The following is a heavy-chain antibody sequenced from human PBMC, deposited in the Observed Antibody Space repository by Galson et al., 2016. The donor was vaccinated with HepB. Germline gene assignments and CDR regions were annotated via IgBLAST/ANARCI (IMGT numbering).Heavy chain of an antibody. CDR1: GYTFTSYH. Sequence: SVKVSCKASGYTFTSYHLHWVRQAPGQGLEWMGIINPSGGSTTYAQEFQGRVTMTRDTSTSTVYMELSSLRSEDTAVYYCARDGGNYGMDVWGQGTTVTVSS. CDR3: ARDGGNYGMDV. J-gene: IGHJ6*02. D-gene: IGHD3-16*01. V-gene: IGHV1-46*01. CDR2: INPSGGST.